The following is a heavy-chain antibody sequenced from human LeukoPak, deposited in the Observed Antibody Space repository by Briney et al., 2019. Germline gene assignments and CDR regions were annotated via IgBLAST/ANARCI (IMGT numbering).Heavy chain of an antibody. D-gene: IGHD6-13*01. CDR3: ARKSIVTAGRKPYDF. CDR1: GGSFSGYY. V-gene: IGHV4-34*01. CDR2: IDHSGRT. J-gene: IGHJ4*02. Sequence: SETLSLTCAVYGGSFSGYYWSWIRQPPGKGLEWIGEIDHSGRTNSNASLKSRVTISADMSKNQFSLRLSSVTAADTAVYYCARKSIVTAGRKPYDFWDQGTLVTVSP.